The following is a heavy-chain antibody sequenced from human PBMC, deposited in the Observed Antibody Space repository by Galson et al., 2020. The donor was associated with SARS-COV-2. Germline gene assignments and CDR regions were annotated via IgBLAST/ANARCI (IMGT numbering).Heavy chain of an antibody. V-gene: IGHV4-39*01. CDR1: GGSISSSSYY. Sequence: SETLSLTCTVSGGSISSSSYYWGWIRQPPGKGLEWIGSIYYSGSTYYNPSLKSRVTISVDTSKNQFSLKLSSVTAADTAVYYCARRGRDYDILTGYYYYGMDVWGQGTTVTVSS. D-gene: IGHD3-9*01. CDR3: ARRGRDYDILTGYYYYGMDV. CDR2: IYYSGST. J-gene: IGHJ6*02.